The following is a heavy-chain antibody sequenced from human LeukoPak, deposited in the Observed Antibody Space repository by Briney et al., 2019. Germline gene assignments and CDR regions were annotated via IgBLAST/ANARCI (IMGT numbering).Heavy chain of an antibody. Sequence: PGGSLRLSCGASGFTLSSSWMSWVRQAPGKGLEWVANIKQDGSEKYYVDSVKGRFTISRDNAKNSLYLQMNSLRAEDTAIYYCAKVHKESSAWPHWGQGTLVTVSS. J-gene: IGHJ4*02. CDR1: GFTLSSSW. D-gene: IGHD6-25*01. V-gene: IGHV3-7*01. CDR3: AKVHKESSAWPH. CDR2: IKQDGSEK.